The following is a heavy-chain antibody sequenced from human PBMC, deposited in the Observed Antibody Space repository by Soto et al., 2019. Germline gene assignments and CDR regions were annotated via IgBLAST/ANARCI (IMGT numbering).Heavy chain of an antibody. V-gene: IGHV4-4*02. CDR1: GCSISSSNW. D-gene: IGHD6-19*01. CDR2: INHSGST. Sequence: SETLSLTCAVSGCSISSSNWWSWVRQPPGKGLEWIGEINHSGSTNYNPSLKSRVTISVDTSKNQFSLKLSSVTAADTTVYYCASNGWYGFYYYYYGMDVWGQGTTVTVSS. J-gene: IGHJ6*02. CDR3: ASNGWYGFYYYYYGMDV.